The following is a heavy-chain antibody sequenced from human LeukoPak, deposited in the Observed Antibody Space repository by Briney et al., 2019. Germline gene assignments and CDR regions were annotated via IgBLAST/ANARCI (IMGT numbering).Heavy chain of an antibody. V-gene: IGHV1-2*02. CDR3: ATYDILTGYRY. CDR2: INPNSGGT. CDR1: GYTFTGFY. D-gene: IGHD3-9*01. J-gene: IGHJ4*02. Sequence: ASVKVSCTASGYTFTGFYLHWVRQAPGQGLEWMGWINPNSGGTDFAQRFQGRVTMTRDTSISTAYMELSRLRSDDTAVYYCATYDILTGYRYWGQGTLVTVSS.